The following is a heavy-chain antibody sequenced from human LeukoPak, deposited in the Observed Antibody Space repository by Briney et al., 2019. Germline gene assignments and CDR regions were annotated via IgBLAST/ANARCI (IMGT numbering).Heavy chain of an antibody. D-gene: IGHD3-10*02. CDR3: AELGITMIGGV. CDR1: GFTFSSYE. V-gene: IGHV3-48*03. CDR2: ISSSGSTI. Sequence: GGSLRLSCAASGFTFSSYEMNWVRQAPGKGLEWVSYISSSGSTIYCADSVKGRFTISRDNAKNSLYLQMNSLRAEDTAVYYCAELGITMIGGVWGKGTTVTISS. J-gene: IGHJ6*04.